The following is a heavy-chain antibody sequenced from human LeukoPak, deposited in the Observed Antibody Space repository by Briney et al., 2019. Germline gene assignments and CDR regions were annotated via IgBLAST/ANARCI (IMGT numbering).Heavy chain of an antibody. CDR1: GFTFSSYW. J-gene: IGHJ6*03. Sequence: GGSLRLSCAASGFTFSSYWMSWVRQAPGKGLEWVANIKQDGSEKYYVDSVKGRFTISRDNAKNSLYLQMNSLRAEDTAVYYCARERKQLWANYYYYMDVWGKGTTVTVSS. CDR3: ARERKQLWANYYYYMDV. V-gene: IGHV3-7*01. CDR2: IKQDGSEK. D-gene: IGHD5-18*01.